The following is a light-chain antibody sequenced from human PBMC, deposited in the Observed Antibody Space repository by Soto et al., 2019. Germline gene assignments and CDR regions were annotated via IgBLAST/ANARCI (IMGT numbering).Light chain of an antibody. J-gene: IGKJ1*01. CDR2: KAS. Sequence: IQTSQSPSTLSASAGERVTITFRASQSISSWLAWYQQKPGQAPKLLIYKASTLKSWVPSRLSGSGSLTEFTLTISSLQPDDFATYYCQHYDRYSEAFGQGTKV. CDR1: QSISSW. CDR3: QHYDRYSEA. V-gene: IGKV1-5*03.